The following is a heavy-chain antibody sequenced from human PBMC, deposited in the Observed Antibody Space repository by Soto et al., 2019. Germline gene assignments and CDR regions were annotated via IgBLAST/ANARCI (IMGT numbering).Heavy chain of an antibody. CDR3: AHRPRGYAYYFDY. Sequence: QITLKESGPTLVKPTQTLTLTCTFSGFSLSTRGVAVGWFRQPPGKALEWLALIYWDEDKWYSPSLKSRPTITDDTSKNPVVLTMTNMAPVDTAPYYCAHRPRGYAYYFDYWGQGTLVTVSS. V-gene: IGHV2-5*02. CDR2: IYWDEDK. J-gene: IGHJ4*02. D-gene: IGHD5-12*01. CDR1: GFSLSTRGVA.